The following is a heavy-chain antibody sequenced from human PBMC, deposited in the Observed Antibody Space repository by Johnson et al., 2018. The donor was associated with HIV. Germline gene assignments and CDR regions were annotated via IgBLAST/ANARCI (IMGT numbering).Heavy chain of an antibody. CDR1: GFTFDDYT. J-gene: IGHJ3*02. V-gene: IGHV3-43*01. CDR3: ARERVHDKSGLDAFDI. CDR2: ISWDGGST. Sequence: VQLVESGGGVVRPGGSLRLSCAASGFTFDDYTMHWVRQAPGKGLEWVSLISWDGGSTYYANAVKGRFTISRDNSKNTLYLQMGRLRADDKAVYYCARERVHDKSGLDAFDIWGHGTMVTVSS. D-gene: IGHD3-3*01.